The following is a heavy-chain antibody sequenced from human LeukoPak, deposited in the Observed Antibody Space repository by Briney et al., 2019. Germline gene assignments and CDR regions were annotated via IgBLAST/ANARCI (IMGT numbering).Heavy chain of an antibody. V-gene: IGHV1-2*02. D-gene: IGHD5-18*01. CDR1: GYTFTDYF. CDR3: ARDPGYSSPRGDY. CDR2: INPNSDGT. Sequence: AAVKVSCKASGYTFTDYFMHWVRQAPGQGLEWMGWINPNSDGTHYAQKFQGRVTMTRDTSISTAYMELSRLRSDDTAVYYCARDPGYSSPRGDYWGQGTLVTVSS. J-gene: IGHJ4*02.